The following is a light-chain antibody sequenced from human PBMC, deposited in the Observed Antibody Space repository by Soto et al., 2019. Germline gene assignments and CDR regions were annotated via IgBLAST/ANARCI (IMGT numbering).Light chain of an antibody. CDR1: SSDVGAYKY. CDR2: EVS. V-gene: IGLV2-8*01. J-gene: IGLJ3*02. Sequence: QSVLTQPPSASGSPGQSVTISCTGTSSDVGAYKYGSWYQQYPGKAPKLMIYEVSKRPSGVPDRFSGSKSGNTASLTVSGLQAEDEAHYYCTSYVGSDIWVFGGGTKLTVL. CDR3: TSYVGSDIWV.